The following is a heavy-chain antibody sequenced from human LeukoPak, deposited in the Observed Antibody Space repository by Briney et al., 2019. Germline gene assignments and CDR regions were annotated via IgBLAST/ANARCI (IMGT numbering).Heavy chain of an antibody. Sequence: GGSLRLSCAVSGFTFSSYWMNWVRQVPGKGLVWVSHINTFGTTATYADSVKGRFTISRDNSKNTVFLQMNSLRAEDTAVYYCAKLVGVSDYWGQGTLVTVSS. CDR1: GFTFSSYW. CDR3: AKLVGVSDY. V-gene: IGHV3-74*01. D-gene: IGHD3-10*01. CDR2: INTFGTTA. J-gene: IGHJ4*02.